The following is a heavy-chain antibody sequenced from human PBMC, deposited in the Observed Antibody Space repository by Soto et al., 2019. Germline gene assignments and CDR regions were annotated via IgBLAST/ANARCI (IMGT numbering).Heavy chain of an antibody. J-gene: IGHJ4*02. Sequence: LRLSCAASGFTFSSYGMHWVRQAPGKGLEWVAVIWYDGSNKYYADSVKGRFTISRDNSKNTLYLQMNSLRAEDTAVYYCARDGIVVVPAAIAAAGTSVLFYYFDYWGQGTLVTVSS. D-gene: IGHD2-2*02. CDR1: GFTFSSYG. V-gene: IGHV3-33*01. CDR2: IWYDGSNK. CDR3: ARDGIVVVPAAIAAAGTSVLFYYFDY.